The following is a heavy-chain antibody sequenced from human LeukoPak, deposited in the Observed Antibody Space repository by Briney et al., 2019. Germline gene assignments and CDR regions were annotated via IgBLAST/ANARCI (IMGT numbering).Heavy chain of an antibody. V-gene: IGHV1-2*02. D-gene: IGHD3-9*01. Sequence: ASVKVSCKASGYTFTGYYMHWVRQAPGQGLQWMGWINPKSGGTNYAQKFQGRVAMTRDTSISTAYMELSRLRSDDTAVYYCARVHYDILAGYYPPYYYYGMDVWGQGTTVTVSS. CDR2: INPKSGGT. CDR3: ARVHYDILAGYYPPYYYYGMDV. J-gene: IGHJ6*02. CDR1: GYTFTGYY.